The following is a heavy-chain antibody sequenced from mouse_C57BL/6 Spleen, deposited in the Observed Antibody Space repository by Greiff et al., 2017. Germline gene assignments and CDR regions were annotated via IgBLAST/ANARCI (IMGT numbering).Heavy chain of an antibody. Sequence: EVKLQQSGPELVKPGASVKISCKASGYTFTDYYMNWVKQSHGKSLEWIGDINPNNGGTSYNQKFKGKATLTVDKSSSTAYMELRSLTSEDSAVYYCARGGDYGSSFWYFDVWGTGTTVTVSS. CDR1: GYTFTDYY. J-gene: IGHJ1*03. D-gene: IGHD1-1*01. V-gene: IGHV1-26*01. CDR3: ARGGDYGSSFWYFDV. CDR2: INPNNGGT.